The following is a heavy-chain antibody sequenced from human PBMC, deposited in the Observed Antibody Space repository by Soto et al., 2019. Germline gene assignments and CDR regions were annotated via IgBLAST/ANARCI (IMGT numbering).Heavy chain of an antibody. V-gene: IGHV4-59*08. D-gene: IGHD6-6*01. Sequence: SETLSLTCTVSGGSISSYYWSWIRQPPGKGLEWIGYIYYSGSTNYNPSLKSRVTISVDTSKNQFSLKLSSVTAADTAVYYCARNPSIAARPAPVDYWGQGTLVTVS. CDR1: GGSISSYY. J-gene: IGHJ4*02. CDR3: ARNPSIAARPAPVDY. CDR2: IYYSGST.